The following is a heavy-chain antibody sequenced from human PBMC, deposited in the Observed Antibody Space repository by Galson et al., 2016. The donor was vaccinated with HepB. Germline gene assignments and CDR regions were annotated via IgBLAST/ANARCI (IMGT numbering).Heavy chain of an antibody. V-gene: IGHV3-23*01. CDR3: AKGGEGYYFDY. Sequence: SLRLSCAASGFTFSTYAMNWVRQAPGKGLEWVSAITGSGGGTSYADSVKGRFTISRDNSKNTLYLQMNSLRAEDTAIYYCAKGGEGYYFDYWGQGTPVTVSS. D-gene: IGHD3-22*01. J-gene: IGHJ4*02. CDR2: ITGSGGGT. CDR1: GFTFSTYA.